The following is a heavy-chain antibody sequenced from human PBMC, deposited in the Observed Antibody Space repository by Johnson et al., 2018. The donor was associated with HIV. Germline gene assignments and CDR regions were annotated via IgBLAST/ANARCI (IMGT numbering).Heavy chain of an antibody. CDR3: AKGRGDYNIDAFDI. J-gene: IGHJ3*02. D-gene: IGHD4-17*01. CDR2: ISYSGSST. V-gene: IGHV3-23*04. Sequence: EVQLVESGGGLVQPGGSLRLSCAASGFSFDSHAINWVRQAPGKGLQWVSAISYSGSSTYYADSVKGRFTISRDNSKNTLYLQMNSLRAEDTAVYYCAKGRGDYNIDAFDISGQGTMVTVSS. CDR1: GFSFDSHA.